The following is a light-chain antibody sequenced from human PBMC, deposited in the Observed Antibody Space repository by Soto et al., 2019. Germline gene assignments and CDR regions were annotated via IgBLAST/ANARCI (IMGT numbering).Light chain of an antibody. Sequence: DVVMTQSPLSLPVTLGQPASISCRSSQGLVHSDGNTYLNWYQQRPGQSPRRLLYKVSNRDSGVPDRFGGSGSGTDFTLTISRVEADDVAVYYCMQATHWPFTSGPGTKVDIK. V-gene: IGKV2-30*02. J-gene: IGKJ3*01. CDR2: KVS. CDR1: QGLVHSDGNTY. CDR3: MQATHWPFT.